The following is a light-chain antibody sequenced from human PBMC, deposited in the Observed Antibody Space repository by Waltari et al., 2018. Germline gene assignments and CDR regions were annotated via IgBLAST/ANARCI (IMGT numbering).Light chain of an antibody. V-gene: IGLV2-14*01. Sequence: QSALTHPPPACGSPGQSLATSSTGTTGDVGAYNYVSWYHQYPGKAPQILIYEVTNRPSGVSSRFSGSKSGNTASLTISGLQPDDEADYYCSSYTSSRTVVFGTGTEVTVL. CDR1: TGDVGAYNY. CDR3: SSYTSSRTVV. J-gene: IGLJ1*01. CDR2: EVT.